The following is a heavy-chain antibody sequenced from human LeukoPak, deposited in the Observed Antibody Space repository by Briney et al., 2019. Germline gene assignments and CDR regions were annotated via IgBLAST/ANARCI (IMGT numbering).Heavy chain of an antibody. J-gene: IGHJ3*02. CDR3: ARSHGRWLHDAFDI. D-gene: IGHD5-24*01. Sequence: GGSLRLSCAASGFTFSDYYMSWIRQAPGKGLEWVSYISSSGSTIYYADSVKGRFTISRDNAKNSLYLQMNSLRAEDTAVYYCARSHGRWLHDAFDIWGQGTMVTVSS. CDR2: ISSSGSTI. CDR1: GFTFSDYY. V-gene: IGHV3-11*04.